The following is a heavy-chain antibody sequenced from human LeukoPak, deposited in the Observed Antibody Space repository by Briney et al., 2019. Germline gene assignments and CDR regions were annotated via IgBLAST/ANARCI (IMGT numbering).Heavy chain of an antibody. J-gene: IGHJ4*02. CDR1: GFTFSTYA. CDR2: VSFDGSII. CDR3: AKWGPLVGATGIDY. D-gene: IGHD1-26*01. Sequence: PGRSLRLSCAASGFTFSTYAMHWVRQAPGKGLEWVAVVSFDGSIIYYADSVKGRFTISRDNSKNTLHLQMSSLRPEDTAVYHCAKWGPLVGATGIDYWGQGTLVTVSS. V-gene: IGHV3-30-3*02.